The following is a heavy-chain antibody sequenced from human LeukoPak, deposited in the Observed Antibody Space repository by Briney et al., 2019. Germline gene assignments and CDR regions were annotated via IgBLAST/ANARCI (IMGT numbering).Heavy chain of an antibody. J-gene: IGHJ3*02. Sequence: GGSLRLSCAASGFTFSSYAMSWVRQAPGKGLEWVSAISGSGGSTYYADSVKGRFTISRDNSKNTLYLQMNSLRAEDTAVYYCARVPAAPNDAFDIWGQGTMVTVSS. CDR3: ARVPAAPNDAFDI. D-gene: IGHD2-2*01. CDR1: GFTFSSYA. V-gene: IGHV3-23*01. CDR2: ISGSGGST.